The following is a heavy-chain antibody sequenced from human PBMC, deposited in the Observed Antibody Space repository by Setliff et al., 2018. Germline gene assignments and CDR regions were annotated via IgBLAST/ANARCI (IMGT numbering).Heavy chain of an antibody. Sequence: SETLSLTCNVSGASISSSYWTWIRQPPGNELEWIGYVYSSSSPYYEPSLESRVTMSIDTSKNQISLQLRSLTAADTAVYYCARHTIAMSTIISYFDYWGQGTLVTVSS. J-gene: IGHJ4*02. CDR2: VYSSSSP. CDR3: ARHTIAMSTIISYFDY. CDR1: GASISSSY. V-gene: IGHV4-59*08. D-gene: IGHD3-10*01.